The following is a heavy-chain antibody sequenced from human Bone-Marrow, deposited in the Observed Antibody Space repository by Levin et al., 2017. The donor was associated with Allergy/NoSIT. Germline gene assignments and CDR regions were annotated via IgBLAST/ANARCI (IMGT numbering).Heavy chain of an antibody. V-gene: IGHV2-70*11. Sequence: TLSLTCTFSGFSLTTPGVCVAWIRQPPGKALEWLSRIDWDDDKNYNRSLRTRLTISKDTSKNQVVLTMTNMDPVDTATYYCARTVIGSSSGYFDFWGQGALVTVSS. CDR2: IDWDDDK. CDR1: GFSLTTPGVC. CDR3: ARTVIGSSSGYFDF. J-gene: IGHJ4*02. D-gene: IGHD6-6*01.